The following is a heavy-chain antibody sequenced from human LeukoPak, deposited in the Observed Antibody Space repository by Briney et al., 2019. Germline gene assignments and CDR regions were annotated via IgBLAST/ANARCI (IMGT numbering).Heavy chain of an antibody. CDR1: GFTFSSYW. D-gene: IGHD3-22*01. Sequence: GGSLRLSCAASGFTFSSYWMSWVRQAPGKGLEWVANIKQDGSEKYYVDSVKGRFTISRDNAKNSLYLQMNSLRAEDTAVYYCARAPYYYDSSGYYFHYWGQGTLVTVSS. J-gene: IGHJ4*02. CDR2: IKQDGSEK. V-gene: IGHV3-7*01. CDR3: ARAPYYYDSSGYYFHY.